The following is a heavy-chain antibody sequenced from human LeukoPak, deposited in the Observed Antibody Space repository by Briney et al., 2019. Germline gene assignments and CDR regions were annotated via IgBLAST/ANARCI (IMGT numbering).Heavy chain of an antibody. D-gene: IGHD5-12*01. Sequence: SETLSLTCTVSGGSISSSSYYWGWIRQPPGKGLEWIGSIYYSGSTYYNPSLKSRVTISVDTSKNQFSLKLSSVTAADMAVYYCARGGYFDKEAFDIWGQGTMVTVSS. V-gene: IGHV4-39*07. J-gene: IGHJ3*02. CDR1: GGSISSSSYY. CDR2: IYYSGST. CDR3: ARGGYFDKEAFDI.